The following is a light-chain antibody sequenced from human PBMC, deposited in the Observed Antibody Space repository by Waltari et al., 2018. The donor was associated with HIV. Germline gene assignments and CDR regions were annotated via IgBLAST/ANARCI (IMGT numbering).Light chain of an antibody. CDR3: AAWDDNLNAL. CDR2: KNN. CDR1: RSTLGSHV. Sequence: QSALTQPPSASGTPGQRVTISCSQTRSTLGSHVVNWYPVLPKTAPKRLIYKNNQRPSGVPDRFAGSKSGTSASLAISGLHSEDEADYYCAAWDDNLNALFGGGTKLTVL. V-gene: IGLV1-44*01. J-gene: IGLJ2*01.